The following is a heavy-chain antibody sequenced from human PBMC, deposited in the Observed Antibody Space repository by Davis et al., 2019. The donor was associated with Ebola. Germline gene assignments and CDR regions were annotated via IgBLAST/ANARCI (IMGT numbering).Heavy chain of an antibody. V-gene: IGHV1-69*13. Sequence: SVKVSCKASGGTFSSYAISWVRQAPGQGLEWMGGIIPIFGTANYAQKFQGRVTITADESTSTAYMELSRLRSDDTAVYYCAREQSLRFLEWLPDYGMDVWGQGTTVTVSS. D-gene: IGHD3-3*01. J-gene: IGHJ6*02. CDR2: IIPIFGTA. CDR3: AREQSLRFLEWLPDYGMDV. CDR1: GGTFSSYA.